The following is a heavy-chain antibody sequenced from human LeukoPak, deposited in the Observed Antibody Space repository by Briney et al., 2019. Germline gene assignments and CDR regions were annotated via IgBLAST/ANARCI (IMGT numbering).Heavy chain of an antibody. CDR3: ANHVPEWLVRFGETFSDY. D-gene: IGHD6-19*01. CDR1: GFTFSSYG. J-gene: IGHJ4*02. Sequence: GGSLRLSCAASGFTFSSYGMHWVRQAPGKGLEWVAVISYDGSNKYYADSVKGRFTISRDNSKNTLYLQMNSLRAEDTAVYYCANHVPEWLVRFGETFSDYWGQGTLVTVSS. CDR2: ISYDGSNK. V-gene: IGHV3-30*18.